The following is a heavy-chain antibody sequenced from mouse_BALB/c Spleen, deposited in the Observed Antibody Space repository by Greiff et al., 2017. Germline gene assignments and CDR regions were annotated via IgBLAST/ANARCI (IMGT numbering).Heavy chain of an antibody. Sequence: EVMLVESGGGLVKPGGSLKLSCAASGFAFSSYDMSWVRQTPGKRLEWVAYISSGGGSTYYPDTVKGRFTISRDNAKNTLYLQMSRLKSEDTAMYYCARRGYYYGSRVLFAYWGQGTLVTVSA. D-gene: IGHD1-1*01. CDR1: GFAFSSYD. CDR2: ISSGGGST. J-gene: IGHJ3*01. CDR3: ARRGYYYGSRVLFAY. V-gene: IGHV5-12-1*01.